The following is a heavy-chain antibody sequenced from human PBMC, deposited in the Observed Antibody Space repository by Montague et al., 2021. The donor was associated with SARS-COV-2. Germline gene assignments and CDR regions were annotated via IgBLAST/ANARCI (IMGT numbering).Heavy chain of an antibody. V-gene: IGHV4-59*08. CDR3: ARQITMVREPFDS. CDR1: GDSVSRSY. J-gene: IGHJ4*02. D-gene: IGHD3-10*01. CDR2: IYYYGSV. Sequence: SETLSLTCTVVGDSVSRSYWNWIRQSPGKGLEWIGNIYYYGSVTYNPSLKSRLSISLDTSKNQLSLTLTSVTAADTATYYCARQITMVREPFDSWGQGTLVLVSS.